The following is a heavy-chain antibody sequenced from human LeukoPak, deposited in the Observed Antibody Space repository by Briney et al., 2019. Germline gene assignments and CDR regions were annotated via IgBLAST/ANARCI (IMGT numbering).Heavy chain of an antibody. D-gene: IGHD3-9*01. Sequence: ASVKVSCKASGYTFTSYGIGWVRQAPGQGLEWMGWISAYNGNTNYAQKLQGRVTMTTDTSTSTAYMELRSLRSDDTAVYYCAREELRYFDWDLLFDYWGQGTLVTVSS. J-gene: IGHJ4*02. CDR2: ISAYNGNT. V-gene: IGHV1-18*01. CDR3: AREELRYFDWDLLFDY. CDR1: GYTFTSYG.